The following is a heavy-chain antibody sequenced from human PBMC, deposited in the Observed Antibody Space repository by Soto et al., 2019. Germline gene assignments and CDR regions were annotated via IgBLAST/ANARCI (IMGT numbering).Heavy chain of an antibody. D-gene: IGHD3-3*01. J-gene: IGHJ5*02. CDR2: ISAYNGNT. CDR3: ARRPYDFWSENWFDP. CDR1: GYTFTSYG. Sequence: ASVKVSCKASGYTFTSYGISWVRQAPGQGLEWMGWISAYNGNTNYAQKLQGRVTMTTDTSTSTAYMELRSLRSDDTAVYYCARRPYDFWSENWFDPWGQGTLVTVSS. V-gene: IGHV1-18*01.